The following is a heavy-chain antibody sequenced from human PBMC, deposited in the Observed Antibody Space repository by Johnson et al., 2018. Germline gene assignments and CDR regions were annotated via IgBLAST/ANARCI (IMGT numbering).Heavy chain of an antibody. J-gene: IGHJ3*02. Sequence: VQLVQSGGGFGHPGGSLRVSCVASGFPFNHYAMAWVRQSPGKGLEWVSSIEGDGSDTYYAGSVKGRFTMSRDNSKNTLYLQMNSLRTEDTAMYYCAKDFVNANGICDPFDIWGQGTMVTISP. D-gene: IGHD2/OR15-2a*01. CDR2: IEGDGSDT. CDR1: GFPFNHYA. V-gene: IGHV3-23*04. CDR3: AKDFVNANGICDPFDI.